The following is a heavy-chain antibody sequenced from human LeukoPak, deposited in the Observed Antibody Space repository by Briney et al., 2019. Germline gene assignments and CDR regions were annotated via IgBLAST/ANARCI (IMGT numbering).Heavy chain of an antibody. CDR1: GGSISSGDYY. CDR2: IYYSGST. CDR3: ARGNSGDFYWYFDL. Sequence: PSQTLSLTCTVSGGSISSGDYYWSWIRQAPGKGLEWIGYIYYSGSTYYNPSLKSRVTISVDTSKNQFSLKLSSVTAADTAVYYCARGNSGDFYWYFDLWGRGTLVTVSS. D-gene: IGHD4-23*01. V-gene: IGHV4-30-4*01. J-gene: IGHJ2*01.